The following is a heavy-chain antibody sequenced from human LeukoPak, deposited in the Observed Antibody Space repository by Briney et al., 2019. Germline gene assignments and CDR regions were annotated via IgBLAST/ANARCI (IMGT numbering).Heavy chain of an antibody. J-gene: IGHJ6*02. Sequence: ASVKVSFKASGYTFINYYMHWVRQAPGQGLEWMGIINPSGGSTTYAQKIQGRVTLTTDTSTSTVYMELSSLRSDDTSVYYCAREGYGSGRRLGMDVWGQGTTVTVSS. CDR3: AREGYGSGRRLGMDV. CDR1: GYTFINYY. D-gene: IGHD3-10*01. CDR2: INPSGGST. V-gene: IGHV1-46*01.